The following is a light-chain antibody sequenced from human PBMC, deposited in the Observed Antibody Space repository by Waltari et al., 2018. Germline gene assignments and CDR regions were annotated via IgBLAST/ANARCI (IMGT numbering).Light chain of an antibody. J-gene: IGLJ1*01. CDR2: RGD. CDR3: AAWDDSLNGYYV. V-gene: IGLV1-47*01. Sequence: QSVLTQPPSASGTPGPRVTISCSGSSSNIGTNFVYCYQHVPGTAPKLLIYRGDQRPSGGPDRFSGYKSGTSASLAISWLRSEDEGDYYCAAWDDSLNGYYVFGTGTKVTVL. CDR1: SSNIGTNF.